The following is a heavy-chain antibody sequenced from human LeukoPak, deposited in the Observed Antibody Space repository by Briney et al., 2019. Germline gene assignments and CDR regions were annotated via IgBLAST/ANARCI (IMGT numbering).Heavy chain of an antibody. V-gene: IGHV4-30-4*08. CDR3: ARDRDGYNLDAFDI. CDR2: IYYSGST. CDR1: GGSISVGTYY. J-gene: IGHJ3*02. D-gene: IGHD5-24*01. Sequence: SQTLSLTRTVSGGSISVGTYYWSWIRQPPGKGLEWIGYIYYSGSTYYNPSLKSRVSISVDTSKNQFSLKLSSVTAADTAVFYCARDRDGYNLDAFDIWGQGTMVTVSS.